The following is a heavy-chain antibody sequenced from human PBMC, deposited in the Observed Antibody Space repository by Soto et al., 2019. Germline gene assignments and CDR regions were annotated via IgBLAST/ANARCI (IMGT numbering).Heavy chain of an antibody. V-gene: IGHV3-74*01. J-gene: IGHJ1*01. CDR1: GFTFSSYW. D-gene: IGHD3-10*01. CDR2: LKGDGSRL. CDR3: ARASGPGRY. Sequence: EVQLVASGGGLVQPGGSRRLPCVGSGFTFSSYWIHWVGQAPGKGLVWVSRLKGDGSRLSYSDSGKGRFTISRDNARNTLYLQMNSLRVEDTAVYYCARASGPGRYWGQGTLVSVSS.